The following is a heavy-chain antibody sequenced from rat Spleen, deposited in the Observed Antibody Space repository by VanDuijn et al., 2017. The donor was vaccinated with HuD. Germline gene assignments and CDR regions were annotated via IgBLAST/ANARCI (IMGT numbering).Heavy chain of an antibody. CDR1: GFSLTDYH. CDR3: TRESLPGFNSHWFLS. V-gene: IGHV2-15*01. D-gene: IGHD1-4*01. J-gene: IGHJ3*01. Sequence: QVQLMESGPGLVQPSETLSLTCTVSGFSLTDYHVSWVRQSPGKGLEWMGVIWTGGSTAYNSLLKSRLSISRDISKRQVFVKVDSMQTEDTSTYFCTRESLPGFNSHWFLSWGQGTLVTVSS. CDR2: IWTGGST.